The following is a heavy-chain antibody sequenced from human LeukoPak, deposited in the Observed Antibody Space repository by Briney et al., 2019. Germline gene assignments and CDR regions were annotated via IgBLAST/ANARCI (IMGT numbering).Heavy chain of an antibody. D-gene: IGHD3-9*01. CDR3: ARSAVLRYFDWLFGY. Sequence: GSSVKVSCKASGGTFSSYAISWVRQAPGQGLEWMGGIIPIFGTANYAQKFQGRVTITADESTSTAYMELSSLRSEDTAVYYCARSAVLRYFDWLFGYWGQGTLVTVFS. CDR2: IIPIFGTA. V-gene: IGHV1-69*01. J-gene: IGHJ4*02. CDR1: GGTFSSYA.